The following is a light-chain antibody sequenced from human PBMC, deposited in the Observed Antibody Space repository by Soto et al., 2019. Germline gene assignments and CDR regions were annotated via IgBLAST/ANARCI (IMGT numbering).Light chain of an antibody. Sequence: DVVMTQSPLSLPVTLGQPASISCWSSQSLSYSDGNIYLNLFHQSPSQSPRRLICKVFSRDSAVPDRFSGSGSGTDFTLKSSRVEAEDVAIYYCMKGTHRPITSGGRTKVEIK. CDR2: KVF. J-gene: IGKJ4*01. CDR3: MKGTHRPIT. CDR1: QSLSYSDGNIY. V-gene: IGKV2-30*01.